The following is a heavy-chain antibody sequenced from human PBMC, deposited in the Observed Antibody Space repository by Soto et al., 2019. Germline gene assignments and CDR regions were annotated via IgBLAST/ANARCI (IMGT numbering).Heavy chain of an antibody. CDR3: AREVGPINY. CDR2: ISSSSSTI. Sequence: EVQLVESGGGLVQPGGSLRLPCAASGFTFSSYSMNWVRQAPGKGLEWVSYISSSSSTIYYADSVKGRFTISRDNAKNSLYLQMNSLRAEDTAVYYCAREVGPINYWGQGTLVTVSS. CDR1: GFTFSSYS. D-gene: IGHD1-26*01. J-gene: IGHJ4*02. V-gene: IGHV3-48*01.